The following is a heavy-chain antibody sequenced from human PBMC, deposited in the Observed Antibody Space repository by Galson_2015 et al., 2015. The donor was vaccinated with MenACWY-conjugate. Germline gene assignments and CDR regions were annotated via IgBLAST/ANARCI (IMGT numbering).Heavy chain of an antibody. V-gene: IGHV3-30*02. CDR2: IRYDGSDK. J-gene: IGHJ5*02. CDR3: VKDHQGSSSS. Sequence: SMRLSCAASKFIFSIYGFHWVRQAPGKGLEWVAFIRYDGSDKYYGDSVKGRFTISKDNSKNTLYLQMNSLRDEDKAVYYCVKDHQGSSSSWGQGTLFTVSS. D-gene: IGHD6-6*01. CDR1: KFIFSIYG.